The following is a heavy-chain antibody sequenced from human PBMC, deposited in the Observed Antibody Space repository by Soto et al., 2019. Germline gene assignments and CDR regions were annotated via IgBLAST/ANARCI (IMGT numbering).Heavy chain of an antibody. Sequence: PGGSLRLSCAASGFTFISYSMNWVRQAPGKGLEWVSSISSSSSYIYYADSVKGRFTISRDNAKNSLYLQMNSLRDEDTAVYYCARASGRGGSSCGDCWGQGTLVTGSS. CDR2: ISSSSSYI. D-gene: IGHD2-15*01. J-gene: IGHJ4*02. CDR1: GFTFISYS. V-gene: IGHV3-21*01. CDR3: ARASGRGGSSCGDC.